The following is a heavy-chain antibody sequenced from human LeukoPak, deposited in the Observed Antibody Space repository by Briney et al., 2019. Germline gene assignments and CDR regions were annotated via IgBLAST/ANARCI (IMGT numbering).Heavy chain of an antibody. V-gene: IGHV3-30*04. D-gene: IGHD1-26*01. J-gene: IGHJ4*02. CDR1: GFTFSSYA. CDR3: ARDAIVGATSYFDY. Sequence: GWSLRLSCAASGFTFSSYAMHWVRQAPGKGLEWVAVISYDGSNKYYADSVKGRFTISRDNSKNTLYLQMNSLRAEDTAVYYCARDAIVGATSYFDYWGQGTLVTVSS. CDR2: ISYDGSNK.